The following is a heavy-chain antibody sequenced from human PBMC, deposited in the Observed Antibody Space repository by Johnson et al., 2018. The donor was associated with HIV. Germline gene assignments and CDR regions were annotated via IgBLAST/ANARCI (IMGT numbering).Heavy chain of an antibody. V-gene: IGHV3-11*04. CDR2: ISSSGSPI. CDR3: AKGLLRYEAADAFDI. D-gene: IGHD3-3*01. J-gene: IGHJ3*02. CDR1: GFTFSDYY. Sequence: QVQLVESGGGLVKPGGSLRLSCAASGFTFSDYYMSWIRQAPGKGLEWVSYISSSGSPIYYADSVKGRFTISRDNSKNTLYLQMNSLRAEDTAVYYCAKGLLRYEAADAFDIWGQGTMVTVTS.